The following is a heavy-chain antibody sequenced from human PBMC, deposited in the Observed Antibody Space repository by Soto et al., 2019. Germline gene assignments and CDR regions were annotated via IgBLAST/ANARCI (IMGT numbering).Heavy chain of an antibody. CDR1: VFTFSDYY. Sequence: PGWSLRLSCSASVFTFSDYYMSWIRQAPGKGLEWVSYISSSGGTIYYADSVKGRFTTSRDNAKNSLCLQMNSLRAEDTAVYYCARDVKENYDSSGYSDALGIWGQGTMVTVSS. CDR3: ARDVKENYDSSGYSDALGI. J-gene: IGHJ3*02. CDR2: ISSSGGTI. V-gene: IGHV3-11*01. D-gene: IGHD3-22*01.